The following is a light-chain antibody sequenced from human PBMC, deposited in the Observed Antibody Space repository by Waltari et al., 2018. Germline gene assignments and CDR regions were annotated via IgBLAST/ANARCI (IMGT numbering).Light chain of an antibody. V-gene: IGLV2-14*01. Sequence: QSALTQPASVSGSPGQSITISCTGTSSDIAFYNYVSWYQQHPGKAPTLMIYDVSERPSGVSNRFSGSKSGNTASLTISGLQAEDEADYYCNADTVSSSWVFGGGTKLTVL. J-gene: IGLJ3*02. CDR3: NADTVSSSWV. CDR1: SSDIAFYNY. CDR2: DVS.